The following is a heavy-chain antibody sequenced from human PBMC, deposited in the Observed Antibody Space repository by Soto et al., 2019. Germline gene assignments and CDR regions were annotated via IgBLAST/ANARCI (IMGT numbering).Heavy chain of an antibody. V-gene: IGHV3-73*01. CDR3: TRGHIVVVPA. CDR1: GFTFSGSA. CDR2: IRSKANSYAT. J-gene: IGHJ5*02. D-gene: IGHD2-2*01. Sequence: GGSLRLSCAASGFTFSGSAMNWVRQASGKGLEWVGRIRSKANSYATAYAASVKGRFTISRDDSKNTAYLQMNSLKTEDTAVYYCTRGHIVVVPAWGQGTLVTVSS.